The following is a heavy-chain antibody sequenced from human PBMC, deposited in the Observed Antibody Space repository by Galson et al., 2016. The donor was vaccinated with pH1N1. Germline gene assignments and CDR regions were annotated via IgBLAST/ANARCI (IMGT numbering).Heavy chain of an antibody. D-gene: IGHD6-19*01. CDR3: ARQGGYNSGRGDFGAFDI. Sequence: QSGAEVKKPGDSLKISCKGSGYRFTNYRIGWVRQMPGKGLECVGLVYPADSDTRYRPSIQGQVTFSVDNSNNTAYLQWSSLKASDTAIYYCARQGGYNSGRGDFGAFDIWGQGTVVTVSS. J-gene: IGHJ3*02. CDR1: GYRFTNYR. V-gene: IGHV5-51*01. CDR2: VYPADSDT.